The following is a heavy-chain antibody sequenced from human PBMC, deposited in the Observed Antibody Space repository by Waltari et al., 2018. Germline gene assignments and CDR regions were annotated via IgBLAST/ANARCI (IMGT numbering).Heavy chain of an antibody. CDR1: GFTFSSYG. V-gene: IGHV3-30*02. CDR3: ANWPLQDRSMDY. J-gene: IGHJ4*02. CDR2: IRYDGSNK. Sequence: QVQLVESGGGVVQPGGSLRLSCAASGFTFSSYGMHWVRQAQGKGLEWVAFIRYDGSNKYYADSVKGRFTISRDNSKNTLYLQMNSLRAEDTAVYYCANWPLQDRSMDYWGQGTLVTVSS.